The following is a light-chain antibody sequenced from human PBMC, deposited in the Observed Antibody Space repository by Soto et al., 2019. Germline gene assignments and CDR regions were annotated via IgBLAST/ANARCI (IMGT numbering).Light chain of an antibody. Sequence: EIVLTQSPATLSLSPGERATHSCRASQYIGGYLAWYQLRPGQGPRLLIFDAASRATGIPDRVSGSGSGTDFTLTISRLEPEDFAVYYCQQRASWPLTFGGGTKVDIK. CDR2: DAA. J-gene: IGKJ4*01. V-gene: IGKV3-11*01. CDR3: QQRASWPLT. CDR1: QYIGGY.